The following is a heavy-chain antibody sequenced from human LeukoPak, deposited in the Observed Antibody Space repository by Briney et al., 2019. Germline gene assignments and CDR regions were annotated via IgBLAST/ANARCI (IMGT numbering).Heavy chain of an antibody. CDR3: ARERGHCSSTSCYSYYYMDV. D-gene: IGHD2-2*02. CDR1: GFTFSSYW. CDR2: IKQDGSEK. V-gene: IGHV3-7*01. Sequence: GGSLRLSCAASGFTFSSYWMSWVRQAPGKGLEWVANIKQDGSEKYYVDSVKGRFTISRDNAKNSLYLQMNSLRAEDTAVYYCARERGHCSSTSCYSYYYMDVWGKGTTVTVSS. J-gene: IGHJ6*03.